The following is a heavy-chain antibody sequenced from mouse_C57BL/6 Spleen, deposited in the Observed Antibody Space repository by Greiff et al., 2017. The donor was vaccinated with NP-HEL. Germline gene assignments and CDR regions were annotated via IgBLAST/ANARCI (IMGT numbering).Heavy chain of an antibody. D-gene: IGHD1-1*01. V-gene: IGHV5-17*01. CDR3: ARRYYDYAMDY. J-gene: IGHJ4*01. CDR2: ISSGSSTI. CDR1: GFTFSDYG. Sequence: DVQLVESGGGLVKTGGSLKLSCAASGFTFSDYGMHWVRQAPEKGLEWVAYISSGSSTIYYADTVKGRFTISRDNAKNTLFLQMTSLRSEDTAMYYCARRYYDYAMDYWGQGTSVTVSS.